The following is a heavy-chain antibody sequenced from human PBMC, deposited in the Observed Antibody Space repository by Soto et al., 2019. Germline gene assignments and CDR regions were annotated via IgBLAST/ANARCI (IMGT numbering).Heavy chain of an antibody. J-gene: IGHJ5*02. Sequence: SETLSLTCTVSGGSISSYYWSWIRQPPGKGLEWIGYIYYSGSTNYAPSLKSRVTISVDTSKNQFSLKLSSVTAADTAVYYCARDSGYNYGSFRWFDPWGQGTLVTVS. CDR3: ARDSGYNYGSFRWFDP. D-gene: IGHD5-18*01. V-gene: IGHV4-59*01. CDR1: GGSISSYY. CDR2: IYYSGST.